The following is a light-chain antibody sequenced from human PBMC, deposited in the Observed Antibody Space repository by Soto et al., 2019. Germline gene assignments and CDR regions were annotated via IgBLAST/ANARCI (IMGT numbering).Light chain of an antibody. CDR1: QSVSSSY. V-gene: IGKV3-20*01. CDR3: QQYGSSRT. CDR2: GAS. Sequence: EIVLTQSPGTLSLSPGERATLSCRASQSVSSSYLAWYQQKPGQAPRLLIYGASTRATGIPARFSGSGSGTDFTLTISRLEPEDFAVYYCQQYGSSRTFGQRTKVDIK. J-gene: IGKJ1*01.